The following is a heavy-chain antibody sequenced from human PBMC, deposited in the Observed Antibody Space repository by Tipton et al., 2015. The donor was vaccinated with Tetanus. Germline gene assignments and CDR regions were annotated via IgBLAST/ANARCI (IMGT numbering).Heavy chain of an antibody. J-gene: IGHJ6*02. D-gene: IGHD6-13*01. CDR3: ARGQAAGFTVGYYYYYYGMDV. V-gene: IGHV4-34*01. Sequence: LRLSCTVSGGSINRYYWSWIRQPPGKGLEWIGEINHSGSTNYNPSLKSRVTISVDTSKNQFSLKLSSVTAADTAVYYCARGQAAGFTVGYYYYYYGMDVWGQGTTVTVSS. CDR1: GGSINRYY. CDR2: INHSGST.